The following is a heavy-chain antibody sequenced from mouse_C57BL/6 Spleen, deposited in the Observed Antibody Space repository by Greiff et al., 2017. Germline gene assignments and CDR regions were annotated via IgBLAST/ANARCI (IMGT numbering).Heavy chain of an antibody. D-gene: IGHD1-1*01. Sequence: EVMLVESGGDLVKPGGSLKLSCAASGFTFSSYGMSWVRQTPDKRLEWVATISSGGSYTYYPDSVKGRFTISRDTAKNTLYLQMSSLKSEDTAMYYCAIRGTTVGDWYFDVWGTGTTVTVSS. V-gene: IGHV5-6*02. CDR2: ISSGGSYT. J-gene: IGHJ1*03. CDR3: AIRGTTVGDWYFDV. CDR1: GFTFSSYG.